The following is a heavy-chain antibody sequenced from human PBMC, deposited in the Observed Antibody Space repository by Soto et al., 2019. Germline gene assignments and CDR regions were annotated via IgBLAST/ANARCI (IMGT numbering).Heavy chain of an antibody. D-gene: IGHD3-10*01. V-gene: IGHV4-4*02. CDR2: IYHNGSP. J-gene: IGHJ6*02. Sequence: QVQLQESGPGLVQPSGTLSLTCAVSGGSIGSTNWWSWVRQSPGKGLEWIGEIYHNGSPDYNPSLKSRVTISVDKSKNHVFLKLTSVTAADTAMYFCGRWLGTSYGMDVWGQGTAVNVSS. CDR3: GRWLGTSYGMDV. CDR1: GGSIGSTNW.